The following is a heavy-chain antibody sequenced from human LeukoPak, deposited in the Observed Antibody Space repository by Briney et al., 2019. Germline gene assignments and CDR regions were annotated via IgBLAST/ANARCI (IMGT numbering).Heavy chain of an antibody. Sequence: PSETLSLTCTVSGGSISSGGYYWSWIRQHPGKGLEWIGYIYYSGSTNYNPSLKSRVTISVDTSKNQFSLKLSSVTAADTAVYYCAGMVRADLFSDYYYYYGMDVWGQGTTVTVSS. J-gene: IGHJ6*02. CDR3: AGMVRADLFSDYYYYYGMDV. V-gene: IGHV4-61*08. D-gene: IGHD3-10*01. CDR1: GGSISSGGYY. CDR2: IYYSGST.